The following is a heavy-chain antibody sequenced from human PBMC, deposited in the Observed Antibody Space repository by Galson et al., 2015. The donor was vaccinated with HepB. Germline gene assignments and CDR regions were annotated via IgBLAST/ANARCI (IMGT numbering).Heavy chain of an antibody. CDR3: ARGSLRASYAVTTPDRAWFAL. CDR2: ISSSSSYI. CDR1: GFTFRSNS. V-gene: IGHV3-21*01. J-gene: IGHJ5*02. Sequence: SLRLSCAASGFTFRSNSMSWVRQAPGKGLEWVSSISSSSSYIYYADSVKGRFTISRDNAKNSLYLQMNSLRAEDTAVYYCARGSLRASYAVTTPDRAWFALWGQGILVTVSS. D-gene: IGHD4-17*01.